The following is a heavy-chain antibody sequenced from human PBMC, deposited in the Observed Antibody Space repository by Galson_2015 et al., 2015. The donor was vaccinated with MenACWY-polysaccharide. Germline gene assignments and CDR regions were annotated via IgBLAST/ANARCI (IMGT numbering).Heavy chain of an antibody. V-gene: IGHV3-30*18. CDR3: AKGGYSVADTDLYYFDY. D-gene: IGHD6-19*01. Sequence: SLRLSCAASGFTFSSYGMHWVRQAPGKGLEWVAVISYDGSNKYYADSVKGRFTISRDNSKNTLYLQMNSLRAEDTAVYYCAKGGYSVADTDLYYFDYWGQGTLVTVSS. CDR2: ISYDGSNK. J-gene: IGHJ4*02. CDR1: GFTFSSYG.